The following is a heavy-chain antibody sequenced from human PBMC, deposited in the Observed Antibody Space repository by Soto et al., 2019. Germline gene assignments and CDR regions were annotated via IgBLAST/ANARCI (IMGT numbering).Heavy chain of an antibody. CDR3: AKEGPITNWYFDY. Sequence: QVQLVESGGGVVQPGRSLRLSCAASGFTFSSYGMHWVRQAPGKGLEWVTVISYDGNVAYYADSVKGRFTISRDNSKNTVYLQMNSLRTEDTAMYYCAKEGPITNWYFDYWGQGTLVTVSS. CDR2: ISYDGNVA. V-gene: IGHV3-30*18. CDR1: GFTFSSYG. J-gene: IGHJ4*02. D-gene: IGHD1-1*01.